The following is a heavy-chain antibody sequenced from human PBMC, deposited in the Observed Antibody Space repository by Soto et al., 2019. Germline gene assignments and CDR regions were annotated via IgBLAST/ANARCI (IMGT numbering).Heavy chain of an antibody. J-gene: IGHJ6*02. CDR2: IGKGGDT. CDR3: VRDPAGHGMDV. V-gene: IGHV3-13*01. Sequence: GGSLRLSCAASGFTFSSYAMHWVRQAPGKGLEWVSSIGKGGDTYYAGSVKGRFTISRENAKNSLYLQMSSLRAGDTAVYYCVRDPAGHGMDVWGQGTTVTVSS. CDR1: GFTFSSYA. D-gene: IGHD3-10*01.